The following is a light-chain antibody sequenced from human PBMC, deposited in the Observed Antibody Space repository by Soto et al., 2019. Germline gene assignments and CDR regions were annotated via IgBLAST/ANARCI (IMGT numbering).Light chain of an antibody. J-gene: IGKJ4*01. CDR1: QSVSSY. Sequence: EIVLTQSPATLSLSPGERATLSCRASQSVSSYLAWYQQKPGQAPRLLIYDASNRATGIPARFSGRGSGTDFTLTISSLEPGDFAVYYCQQRSNGPLTFGGGTKVEIK. V-gene: IGKV3-11*01. CDR3: QQRSNGPLT. CDR2: DAS.